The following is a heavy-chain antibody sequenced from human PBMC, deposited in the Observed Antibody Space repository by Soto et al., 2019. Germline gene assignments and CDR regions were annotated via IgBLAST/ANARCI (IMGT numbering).Heavy chain of an antibody. CDR3: APQALPNYYHYGMDV. CDR1: GGTFSTYA. CDR2: IIPIFGTA. V-gene: IGHV1-69*12. J-gene: IGHJ6*04. D-gene: IGHD2-2*01. Sequence: QVQLVQSGAEVKKPGSSVKVSCKASGGTFSTYAISWVRQAPGQGLEWMGGIIPIFGTADYARKFQGRVTITADESTTTAYRELSSRRSEDRAVYYCAPQALPNYYHYGMDVWDKGTTVTVSS.